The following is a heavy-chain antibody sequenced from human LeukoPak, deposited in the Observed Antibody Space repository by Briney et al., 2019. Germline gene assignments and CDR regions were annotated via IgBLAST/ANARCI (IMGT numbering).Heavy chain of an antibody. J-gene: IGHJ4*02. CDR3: AKDHSADGWPTFEY. D-gene: IGHD5-24*01. Sequence: GGSLRLSCAASGFTFSDYGMHWVRQAPGKGLEWVAFIRHDQSNNFYADSVRDRFTISRDTSQNELYLQMNSLRVDDSAIYYCAKDHSADGWPTFEYWGRGTLVTVSS. CDR2: IRHDQSNN. V-gene: IGHV3-30*02. CDR1: GFTFSDYG.